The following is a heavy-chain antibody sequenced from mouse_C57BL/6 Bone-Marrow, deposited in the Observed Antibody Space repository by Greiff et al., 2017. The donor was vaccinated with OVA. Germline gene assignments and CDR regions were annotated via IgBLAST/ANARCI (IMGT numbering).Heavy chain of an antibody. CDR3: ARDYYGSTWYFDV. J-gene: IGHJ1*03. CDR1: GYTFTDYY. D-gene: IGHD1-1*01. Sequence: EVQLQQSGPVLVKPGASVKMSCKASGYTFTDYYMNWVKQSHGKSLEWIGVINPYNGGTSYNQKFKGKATLTVDKSSSTAYMELNSLTSEDSAVYYCARDYYGSTWYFDVWGTGTTVTVSS. V-gene: IGHV1-19*01. CDR2: INPYNGGT.